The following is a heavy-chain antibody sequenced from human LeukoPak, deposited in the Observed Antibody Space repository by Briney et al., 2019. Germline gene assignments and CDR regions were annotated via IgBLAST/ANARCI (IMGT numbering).Heavy chain of an antibody. CDR2: ISYDGSNK. V-gene: IGHV3-30-3*01. D-gene: IGHD6-13*01. Sequence: GRSLRLSCAASGFTFSSYAMHWVRQAPGKGLEWVAVISYDGSNKYYADSVKGRFTISRDNSKNTLYLQMNSLRAEDTAVYYCARGPEYSSSWYPYYFDYWGQGTLVTVSS. CDR3: ARGPEYSSSWYPYYFDY. J-gene: IGHJ4*02. CDR1: GFTFSSYA.